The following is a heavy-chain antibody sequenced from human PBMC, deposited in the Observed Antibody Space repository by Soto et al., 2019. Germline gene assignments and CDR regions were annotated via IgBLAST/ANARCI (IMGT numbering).Heavy chain of an antibody. CDR3: AKEYGGGTRMITNYFDY. D-gene: IGHD3-16*01. CDR2: ISGSGADT. Sequence: EVQLLESGGGLVQPGGSLRLSCAVSGITFRSHALSWVRQAPGKGLEWVSGISGSGADTHYADSVKGRFTISRDNSKNTLSLQMSSLRADDTAVYYCAKEYGGGTRMITNYFDYWGRGTLVTVSS. V-gene: IGHV3-23*01. J-gene: IGHJ4*02. CDR1: GITFRSHA.